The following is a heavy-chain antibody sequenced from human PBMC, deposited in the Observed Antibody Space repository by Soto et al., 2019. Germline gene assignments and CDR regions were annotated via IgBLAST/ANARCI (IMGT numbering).Heavy chain of an antibody. CDR1: GFTFSSYA. V-gene: IGHV3-23*01. CDR3: AKDSKPQVPAAMDYNWFGP. Sequence: PGGSLRLSCAASGFTFSSYAMSWVRQAPGKGLEWVSAISGSGGSTYYADSVKGRFTISRDNSKNTLYLQMNSLRAEDTAVYYCAKDSKPQVPAAMDYNWFGPWGQGTLVTVSS. CDR2: ISGSGGST. J-gene: IGHJ5*02. D-gene: IGHD2-2*01.